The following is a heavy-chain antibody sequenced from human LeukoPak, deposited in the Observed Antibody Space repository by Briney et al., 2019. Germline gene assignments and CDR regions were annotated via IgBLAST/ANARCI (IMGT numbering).Heavy chain of an antibody. J-gene: IGHJ6*02. Sequence: GESLKISCKGSEYSFTSYWISWVRQMPGKGLEWMGIIYPGDSDTKYSPSFQGQVTISADKSTAFLQWSSLRASDTAMYYCARREYPDPTSLHYYYPLDVWGQGTTVTVSS. D-gene: IGHD3-10*01. V-gene: IGHV5-51*01. CDR2: IYPGDSDT. CDR1: EYSFTSYW. CDR3: ARREYPDPTSLHYYYPLDV.